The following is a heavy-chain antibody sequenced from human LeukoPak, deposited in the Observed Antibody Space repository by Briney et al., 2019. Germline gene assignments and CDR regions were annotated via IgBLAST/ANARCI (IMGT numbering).Heavy chain of an antibody. CDR3: AKAPLRCSSTSCYSEFQH. V-gene: IGHV3-23*01. J-gene: IGHJ1*01. D-gene: IGHD2-2*01. CDR1: GFTFSSYA. Sequence: GGSLRLSCAASGFTFSSYAMSWVRQAPGKGLEWVSAISGSGGSTYYADSVKGRFTISRDNSKNTLYLKMNSLRAEDTAVYYCAKAPLRCSSTSCYSEFQHWGQGTLVAVSS. CDR2: ISGSGGST.